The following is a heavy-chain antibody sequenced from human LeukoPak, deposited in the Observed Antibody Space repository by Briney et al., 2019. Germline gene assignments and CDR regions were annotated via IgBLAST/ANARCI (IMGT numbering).Heavy chain of an antibody. J-gene: IGHJ4*02. CDR3: ARARVRGVIYSY. V-gene: IGHV1-2*02. CDR2: INPNSGGT. Sequence: GTSVKVSCKASGYTFTGYYMHWVRQAPGQGLEWMGWINPNSGGTNYAQKFQGRVTMTRDTSISTAYMELSRLRSDDTAVYYCARARVRGVIYSYWGQGTLVTVSS. CDR1: GYTFTGYY. D-gene: IGHD3-10*01.